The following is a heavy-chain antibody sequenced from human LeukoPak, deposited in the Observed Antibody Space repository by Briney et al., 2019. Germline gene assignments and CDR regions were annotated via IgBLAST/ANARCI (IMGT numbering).Heavy chain of an antibody. CDR3: TRRGGSSSSDWFDP. D-gene: IGHD6-6*01. J-gene: IGHJ5*02. CDR2: VYYTGST. V-gene: IGHV4-59*08. CDR1: GGSISNYY. Sequence: SETLSLTCTVSGGSISNYYWSWIRQPPGKGMEWLGYVYYTGSTSYNPSLKSRVTISGDTSKNQFSLKLSSVTAADTAVYYCTRRGGSSSSDWFDPWGQGTLVIVSS.